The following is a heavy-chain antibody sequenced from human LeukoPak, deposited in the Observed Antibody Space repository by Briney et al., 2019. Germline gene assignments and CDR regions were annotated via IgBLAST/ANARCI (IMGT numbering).Heavy chain of an antibody. CDR1: GFTLSSYA. Sequence: GGSLRLSCAASGFTLSSYAMSWVRQAPGKGLEWVSAISGSGGSTYYADSVKGRFTISRDNSKNTLYLQMNSLRAEDTAVYYCAKPGVITRRTYYMDVWGKGTTVTVSS. V-gene: IGHV3-23*01. D-gene: IGHD3-22*01. CDR3: AKPGVITRRTYYMDV. CDR2: ISGSGGST. J-gene: IGHJ6*03.